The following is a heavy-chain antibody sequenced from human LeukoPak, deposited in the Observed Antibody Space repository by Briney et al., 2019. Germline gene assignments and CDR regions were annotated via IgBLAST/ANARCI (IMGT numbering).Heavy chain of an antibody. Sequence: GGSLRLSCAASGFTFSSYWMSWVRQAPGKGLEWVANIKQDGSEKYYVDSVKGRFTISRDNAKNSLYLQMNSLRAEDTAVYYCARDSIAAAGFPLDVWGKGTTVTISS. CDR1: GFTFSSYW. J-gene: IGHJ6*04. V-gene: IGHV3-7*01. CDR2: IKQDGSEK. D-gene: IGHD6-13*01. CDR3: ARDSIAAAGFPLDV.